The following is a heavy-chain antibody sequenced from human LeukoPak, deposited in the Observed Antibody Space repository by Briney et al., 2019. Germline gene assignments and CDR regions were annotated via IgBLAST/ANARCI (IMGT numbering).Heavy chain of an antibody. CDR3: ARDSTRGYSSSSKGVDY. D-gene: IGHD6-6*01. V-gene: IGHV1-69*06. CDR2: IIPIFGTA. CDR1: GGTFSSYA. Sequence: GSSVKVSCKASGGTFSSYAISWVRQAPGQGLEWMGGIIPIFGTANYAQKFQGRVTITADKSTSTAYMELSRLRSDDTAVYYCARDSTRGYSSSSKGVDYWGQGTLATVSS. J-gene: IGHJ4*02.